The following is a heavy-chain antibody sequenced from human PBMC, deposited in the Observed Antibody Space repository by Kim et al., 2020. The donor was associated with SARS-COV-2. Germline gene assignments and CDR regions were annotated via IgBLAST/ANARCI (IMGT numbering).Heavy chain of an antibody. CDR2: ST. V-gene: IGHV3-74*01. J-gene: IGHJ6*02. CDR3: ARGNYHGMDV. Sequence: STPYADAVKGRFTISRDNAKHTLYLQMSSLRVEDTAVYYCARGNYHGMDVWGQGTTVTVSS.